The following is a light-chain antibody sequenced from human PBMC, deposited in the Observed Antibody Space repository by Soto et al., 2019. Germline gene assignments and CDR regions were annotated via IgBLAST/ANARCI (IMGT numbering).Light chain of an antibody. CDR3: QHLNNYPPFT. CDR1: ENVRTF. CDR2: GAS. J-gene: IGKJ3*01. Sequence: EIVMTQSPATLSLSPGERATLSCRASENVRTFVDWYQQKPGQAPRLLIYGASNRATGIPARFSGSGSGTDFTLTISNLEPEDFATYYCQHLNNYPPFTFGPGTKVDLE. V-gene: IGKV3-11*01.